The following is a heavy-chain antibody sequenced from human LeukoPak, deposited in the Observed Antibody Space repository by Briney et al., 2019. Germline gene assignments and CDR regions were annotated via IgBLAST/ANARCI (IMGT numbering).Heavy chain of an antibody. CDR3: ARDFFDSSGHYYDAY. CDR1: GFTFSRYT. J-gene: IGHJ4*02. CDR2: ISGSSDHI. V-gene: IGHV3-21*01. D-gene: IGHD6-19*01. Sequence: PGGSLRLSCVLSGFTFSRYTMNWVRQAPGKGLEWVSAISGSSDHILHANSRKGRFTISRDNAKNSLYLQMNSLAPEDTAVYYCARDFFDSSGHYYDAYWGQGTLVTVSS.